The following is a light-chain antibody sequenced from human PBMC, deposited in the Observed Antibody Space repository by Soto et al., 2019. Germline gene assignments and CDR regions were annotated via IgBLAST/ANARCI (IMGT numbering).Light chain of an antibody. J-gene: IGKJ5*01. CDR2: GAS. CDR3: QQYENRPT. CDR1: QSVRSNF. V-gene: IGKV3-20*01. Sequence: EIMFRQYPCTLSLSPGDRAPLSCRASQSVRSNFLAWYQQKPGQAPRLLIYGASNRATGIPSRFRGSGSGTDFTFTISRLQPEDLATYYCQQYENRPTFGQGTRLEIK.